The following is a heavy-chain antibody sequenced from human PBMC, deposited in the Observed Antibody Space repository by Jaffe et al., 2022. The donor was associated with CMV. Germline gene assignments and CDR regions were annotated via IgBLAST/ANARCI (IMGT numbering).Heavy chain of an antibody. Sequence: QVQLVESGGGVVQPGRSLRLSCAASGFTFSSYGMHWVRQAPGKGLEWVAVISYDGSNKYYADSVKGRFTISRDNSKNTLYLQMNSLRAEDTAVYYCAKDLVVAATYYYYYGMDVWGQGTTVTVSS. CDR1: GFTFSSYG. V-gene: IGHV3-30*18. D-gene: IGHD2-15*01. CDR2: ISYDGSNK. CDR3: AKDLVVAATYYYYYGMDV. J-gene: IGHJ6*02.